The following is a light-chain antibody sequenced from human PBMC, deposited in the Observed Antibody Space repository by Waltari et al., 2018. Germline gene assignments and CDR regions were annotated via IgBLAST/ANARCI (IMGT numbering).Light chain of an antibody. CDR3: QKYVSLPAT. Sequence: VLTQSPGTLSLSPGERATLSGRASQSVGKYLAGYQQKPGQAPRLLIYDTSTRAIGIPDRFSGSGSGTDFSLTISRLEPEDFAVYYCQKYVSLPATFGQGTKVQAK. CDR2: DTS. CDR1: QSVGKY. V-gene: IGKV3-20*01. J-gene: IGKJ1*01.